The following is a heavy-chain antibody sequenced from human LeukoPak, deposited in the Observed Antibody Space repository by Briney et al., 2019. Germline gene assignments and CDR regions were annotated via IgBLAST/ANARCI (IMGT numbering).Heavy chain of an antibody. CDR1: GYSINSGHY. Sequence: PSETLSLSCTVSGYSINSGHYWGWIRQPPGKGLEWIGSIFHSGNTYSNPSLKSRVTISVDTSKNQFSLKLTSVTAADTAVYYCATRLHYYYDTSPSFFDIWGQGTMVTVSS. J-gene: IGHJ3*02. CDR2: IFHSGNT. V-gene: IGHV4-38-2*02. CDR3: ATRLHYYYDTSPSFFDI. D-gene: IGHD3-22*01.